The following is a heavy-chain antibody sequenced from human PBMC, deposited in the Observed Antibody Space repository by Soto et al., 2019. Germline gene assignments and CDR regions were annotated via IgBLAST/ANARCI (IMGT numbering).Heavy chain of an antibody. CDR1: GFTFSSYG. D-gene: IGHD6-13*01. CDR2: ISYDGSNK. J-gene: IGHJ4*02. V-gene: IGHV3-30*18. CDR3: AKDSWPTNRRYSSSWPFDY. Sequence: PGGSLRLSCAASGFTFSSYGMHWVRQAPGKGLEWVAVISYDGSNKYYADSVKGRFTISRDNSKNTLYLQMNSLRAEDTAVYYCAKDSWPTNRRYSSSWPFDYWGQGTLVTVSS.